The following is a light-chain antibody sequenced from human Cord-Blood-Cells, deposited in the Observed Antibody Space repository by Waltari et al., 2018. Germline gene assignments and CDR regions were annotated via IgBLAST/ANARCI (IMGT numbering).Light chain of an antibody. V-gene: IGLV2-14*01. J-gene: IGLJ2*01. Sequence: QSALTPPASVSGSPGQAITISCTGTSSDVGGYTSVSCYQQHPGKAPKLMIYDVSNRPSGVSNRVSGSKSGNTASLTISGLQAEDEADYYCSSYTSSSTLVVFGGGTKLTVL. CDR2: DVS. CDR3: SSYTSSSTLVV. CDR1: SSDVGGYTS.